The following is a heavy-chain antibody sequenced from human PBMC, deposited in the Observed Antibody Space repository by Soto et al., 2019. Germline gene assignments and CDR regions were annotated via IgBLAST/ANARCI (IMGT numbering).Heavy chain of an antibody. J-gene: IGHJ4*02. Sequence: GGALRLSCATSGFTFSNHWVNWVRQAPGKGLEWVANINEDGSEKYYVDSAKGRFTISRDNAKNSLYLQMTSLRAEDTAVYYCARDLFDYWGQGTLVTVSS. CDR2: INEDGSEK. V-gene: IGHV3-7*01. CDR1: GFTFSNHW. CDR3: ARDLFDY.